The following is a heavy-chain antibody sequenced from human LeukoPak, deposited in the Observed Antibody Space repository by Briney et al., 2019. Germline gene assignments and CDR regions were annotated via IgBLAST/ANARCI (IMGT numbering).Heavy chain of an antibody. CDR1: GFTVSSNY. V-gene: IGHV3-66*01. CDR3: ARDFRSPYYYDSSGSGRAFDI. Sequence: GGSLRLSCAASGFTVSSNYMSWVRQAPGKGLEWVSVIYSGGSTYYADSVKGRFTISRDNSKNTLYLQMNSLRAEDTAVYYCARDFRSPYYYDSSGSGRAFDIWGQGTMVTVSS. CDR2: IYSGGST. D-gene: IGHD3-22*01. J-gene: IGHJ3*02.